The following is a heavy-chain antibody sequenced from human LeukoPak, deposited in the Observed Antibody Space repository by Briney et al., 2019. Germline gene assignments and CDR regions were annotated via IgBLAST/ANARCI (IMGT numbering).Heavy chain of an antibody. CDR2: INHSGST. D-gene: IGHD2-15*01. CDR3: ARAFYCSGGSCYRGWFDP. J-gene: IGHJ5*02. Sequence: PSETLSLTCAVYGGSFSGYYWSWIRQPPGKGLEWIGEINHSGSTNYNPSLKSRATISVDTSKNQFSLKLSSVTAADTAVYYCARAFYCSGGSCYRGWFDPWGQGTLVTVSS. V-gene: IGHV4-34*01. CDR1: GGSFSGYY.